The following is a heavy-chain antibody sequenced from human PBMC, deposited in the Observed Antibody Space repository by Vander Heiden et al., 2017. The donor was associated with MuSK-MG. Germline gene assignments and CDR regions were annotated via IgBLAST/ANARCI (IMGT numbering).Heavy chain of an antibody. J-gene: IGHJ4*02. Sequence: QVHLVESGGGVVQPGGALRLSCEVPGFSVSSQGRHWVRPAPGKGLERVAVAWVNGFTSHYADSVRVRVRVSRDNARNPLALEMDDLRSEDTAVYFCVQEDGDGSDSYYFDFWGQGTLVTVSA. CDR1: GFSVSSQG. V-gene: IGHV3-33*06. D-gene: IGHD3-10*01. CDR3: VQEDGDGSDSYYFDF. CDR2: AWVNGFTS.